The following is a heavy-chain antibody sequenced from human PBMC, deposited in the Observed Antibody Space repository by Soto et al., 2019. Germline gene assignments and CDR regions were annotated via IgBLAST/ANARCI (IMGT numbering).Heavy chain of an antibody. J-gene: IGHJ5*02. D-gene: IGHD1-1*01. CDR3: ARTWAVRRDNWFDP. Sequence: SETLSLTCTVPGGSISSGDYYWSWIRQHPGKGLEWIGYIYYSGSTYYNPSLKSRVTISVDTSKNQFSLKLSSVTAADTAVYYCARTWAVRRDNWFDPWGQGSLVTVSS. CDR1: GGSISSGDYY. CDR2: IYYSGST. V-gene: IGHV4-31*03.